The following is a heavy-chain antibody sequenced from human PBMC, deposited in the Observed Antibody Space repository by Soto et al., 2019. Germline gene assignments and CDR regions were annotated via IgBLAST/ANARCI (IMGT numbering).Heavy chain of an antibody. J-gene: IGHJ4*02. CDR3: ARGLGASGWSTFDF. CDR2: IYDSGNT. CDR1: GGSISSYS. D-gene: IGHD6-19*01. Sequence: SETLSLTCTVSGGSISSYSWSWIRQPPGKGLEWIGYIYDSGNTNYNPSLKSRVTISVDTSENQFSLKLNSVTAADTAVYYCARGLGASGWSTFDFWGQGTLVTVS. V-gene: IGHV4-59*01.